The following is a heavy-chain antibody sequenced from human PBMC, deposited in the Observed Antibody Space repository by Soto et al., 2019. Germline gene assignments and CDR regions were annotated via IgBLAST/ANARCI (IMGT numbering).Heavy chain of an antibody. D-gene: IGHD3-9*01. CDR1: DDSITNGDFY. Sequence: PFQTQSLPSTVSDDSITNGDFYCIWIHKPPGQGLEWIGTISHSGDTFYNPPLKSRLTMSLDASKNQFSLKLTSVTAADAAVYFCARQMRGPIPHFGWLSPVASWGHGTLVTVSS. CDR3: ARQMRGPIPHFGWLSPVAS. CDR2: ISHSGDT. J-gene: IGHJ5*01. V-gene: IGHV4-39*01.